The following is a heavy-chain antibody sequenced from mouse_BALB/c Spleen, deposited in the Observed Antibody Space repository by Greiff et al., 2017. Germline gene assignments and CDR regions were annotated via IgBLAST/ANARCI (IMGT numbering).Heavy chain of an antibody. CDR3: ARGYYGSSKEAGDIDY. D-gene: IGHD1-1*01. CDR2: ISSGGSYT. CDR1: GFTFSSYA. V-gene: IGHV5-9-3*01. J-gene: IGHJ2*02. Sequence: EVKLVQSGGGLVKPGGSLKLSCAASGFTFSSYAMYWVRQTPEKRLEWVATISSGGSYTYYPDSVKGRFTITRDNAKNTLYLQMSSLRSEDTAMYYCARGYYGSSKEAGDIDYWGQGTSLTVSS.